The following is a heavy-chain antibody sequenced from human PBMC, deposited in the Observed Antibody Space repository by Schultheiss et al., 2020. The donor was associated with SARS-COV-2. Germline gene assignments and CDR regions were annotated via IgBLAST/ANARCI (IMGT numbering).Heavy chain of an antibody. Sequence: SETLSLTCTVSGGSISSYYWSWIRQPAGKGLEWIGRIYTSGGTNFNPSLKSRVTMSVDTSKNKFSLKLSSVTAADTAVYYCARAAAAAGNWFDPWGQGTLVTVSS. CDR1: GGSISSYY. CDR3: ARAAAAAGNWFDP. J-gene: IGHJ5*02. D-gene: IGHD6-13*01. V-gene: IGHV4-4*07. CDR2: IYTSGGT.